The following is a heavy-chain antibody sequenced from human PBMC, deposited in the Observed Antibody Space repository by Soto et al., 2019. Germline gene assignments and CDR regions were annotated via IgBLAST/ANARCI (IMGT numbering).Heavy chain of an antibody. CDR3: ARGLITGSQYSGGCSSFDS. CDR2: IYYSGHT. J-gene: IGHJ4*02. Sequence: PPGKGLEWIGYIYYSGHTYYNPSLTSRVTISVDTSKNQFSLRLTSVTAADTAVYYCARGLITGSQYSGGCSSFDSRGQGTQVPVTS. V-gene: IGHV4-30-4*01. D-gene: IGHD2-15*01.